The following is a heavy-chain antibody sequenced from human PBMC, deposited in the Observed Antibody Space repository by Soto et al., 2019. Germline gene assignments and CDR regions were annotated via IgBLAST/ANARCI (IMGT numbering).Heavy chain of an antibody. CDR2: IYSGGST. CDR3: ARDRGNHYYYYGMDV. Sequence: EVQLVESGGGLVQPGGSLRLSCAASGFTVSSNYMSWVRQAPGKGLEWVSVIYSGGSTYYADSVKGRFTISRDNSKNTLYLKMNSLRAEDTAVYYCARDRGNHYYYYGMDVWGQGTTVTVSS. CDR1: GFTVSSNY. J-gene: IGHJ6*02. D-gene: IGHD3-10*01. V-gene: IGHV3-66*01.